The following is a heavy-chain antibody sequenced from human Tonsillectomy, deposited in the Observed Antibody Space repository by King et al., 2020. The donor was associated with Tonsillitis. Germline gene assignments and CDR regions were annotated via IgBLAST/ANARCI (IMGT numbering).Heavy chain of an antibody. CDR1: GFTFSSYA. CDR3: AKEWGTDEASSHGMDV. D-gene: IGHD3-16*01. Sequence: VQLVESGGGLIQPGGSLRLSCAASGFTFSSYAMNWVRQAPGKGLEWVASISGSGGSTDYADSVKGRFTISRDNSKNTLYLHMNSLRAEDTAIFYCAKEWGTDEASSHGMDVWGQGTPVTVSS. CDR2: ISGSGGST. V-gene: IGHV3-23*04. J-gene: IGHJ6*02.